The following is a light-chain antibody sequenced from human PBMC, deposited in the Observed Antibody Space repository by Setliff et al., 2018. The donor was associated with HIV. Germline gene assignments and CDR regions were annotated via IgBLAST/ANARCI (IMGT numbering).Light chain of an antibody. Sequence: QSALTQPPSASGSPGQSVTISCTGTSSDVGDYNYVSWYQQHPGKAPKLMIYEVNKRPSGVPDRFSGSKSANTASLTVSGLQAEDEAHYYCSSYAGSNNFDVVFGGGTKVTV. J-gene: IGLJ2*01. CDR3: SSYAGSNNFDVV. CDR1: SSDVGDYNY. V-gene: IGLV2-8*01. CDR2: EVN.